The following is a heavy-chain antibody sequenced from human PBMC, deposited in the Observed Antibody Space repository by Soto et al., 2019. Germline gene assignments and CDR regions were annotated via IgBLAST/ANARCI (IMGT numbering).Heavy chain of an antibody. J-gene: IGHJ6*02. CDR3: ARWPSITIFGVVITGNYYGMDV. V-gene: IGHV1-8*01. D-gene: IGHD3-3*01. CDR1: VYTFTSYD. CDR2: MNPNRGNT. Sequence: ASVKVYCKDSVYTFTSYDINCTRQASGPGREKIRWMNPNRGNTGYPHKVKSGDTMSRTISIITAYMELSSLRSEDTAVYYCARWPSITIFGVVITGNYYGMDVWGQGTTVTVSS.